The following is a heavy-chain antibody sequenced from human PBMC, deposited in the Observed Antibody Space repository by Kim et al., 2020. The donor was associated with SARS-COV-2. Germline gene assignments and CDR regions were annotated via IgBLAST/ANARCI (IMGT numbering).Heavy chain of an antibody. CDR3: ARKDENWFDP. CDR2: TA. Sequence: TANYAQKFQGRVTITADESTSTAYMELSSLRSEDTAVYYCARKDENWFDPWGQGTLVTVSS. V-gene: IGHV1-69*01. J-gene: IGHJ5*02. D-gene: IGHD2-15*01.